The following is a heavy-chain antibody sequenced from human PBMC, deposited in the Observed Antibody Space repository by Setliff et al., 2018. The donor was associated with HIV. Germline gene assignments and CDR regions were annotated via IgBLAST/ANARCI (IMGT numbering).Heavy chain of an antibody. CDR2: IYSGGST. CDR3: ARDSPLSHFDY. Sequence: GESLKISCAASGFTVSSNYMSWVRQAPGKGLEWVSVIYSGGSTYYADSVKGRFTISRDNSKNTLYLQMNSLRAEDTAVYYCARDSPLSHFDYWGQGILVTVSS. CDR1: GFTVSSNY. V-gene: IGHV3-53*01. J-gene: IGHJ4*02.